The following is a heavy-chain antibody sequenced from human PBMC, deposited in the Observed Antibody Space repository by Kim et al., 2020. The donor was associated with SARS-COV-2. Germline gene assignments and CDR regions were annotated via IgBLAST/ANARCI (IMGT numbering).Heavy chain of an antibody. CDR1: GFTFTDYY. J-gene: IGHJ3*01. CDR2: ISSSASTD. V-gene: IGHV3-11*04. CDR3: ARSSGYAITFDL. D-gene: IGHD5-12*01. Sequence: GGSLRLSCAASGFTFTDYYMAWIRQTPGKGLEWISYISSSASTDYYANSVRGRFTASRDNSKNSVYLQMDSLGVDDTALYYCARSSGYAITFDLWGQGT.